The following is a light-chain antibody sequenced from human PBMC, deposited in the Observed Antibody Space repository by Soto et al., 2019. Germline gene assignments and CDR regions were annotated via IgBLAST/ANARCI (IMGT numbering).Light chain of an antibody. J-gene: IGKJ5*01. Sequence: DIQMSQSPSTLSASVGDRVTITCRASHSISSWLAWYQQKPGKAPKLLIYKASSLESGVPSRFSGSGSGTEFTLTISSLQPDDFATYYRQQYHSYPITFGQGTRLEIK. CDR3: QQYHSYPIT. V-gene: IGKV1-5*03. CDR2: KAS. CDR1: HSISSW.